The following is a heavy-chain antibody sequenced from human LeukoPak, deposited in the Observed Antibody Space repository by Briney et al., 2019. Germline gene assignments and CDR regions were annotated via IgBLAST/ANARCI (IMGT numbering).Heavy chain of an antibody. CDR2: ISSSGSTI. CDR3: ARGGAARPDY. V-gene: IGHV3-48*03. CDR1: GFTFSSYE. Sequence: GGSLRLSCAASGFTFSSYEMNWVRQAPGKGLEWVSYISSSGSTIYYADSVKGRFTISRDNAQNSLYLQMNSLRGEDTAVYYCARGGAARPDYWGQGTLVTVSS. J-gene: IGHJ4*02. D-gene: IGHD6-6*01.